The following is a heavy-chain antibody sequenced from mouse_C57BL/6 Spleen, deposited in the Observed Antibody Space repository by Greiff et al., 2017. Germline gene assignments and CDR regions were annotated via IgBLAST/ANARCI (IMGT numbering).Heavy chain of an antibody. CDR2: IDPSDSYT. CDR1: GYTFTSYW. D-gene: IGHD2-5*01. J-gene: IGHJ3*01. V-gene: IGHV1-69*01. CDR3: ARGYSNCAFAY. Sequence: VMPGASVKLSCKASGYTFTSYWMHWVKQRPGQGLEWIGEIDPSDSYTNYNQKFKGKSTLTVDKSSSTAYMQLSSLTSEDSAVYYCARGYSNCAFAYWGQGTLVTVSA.